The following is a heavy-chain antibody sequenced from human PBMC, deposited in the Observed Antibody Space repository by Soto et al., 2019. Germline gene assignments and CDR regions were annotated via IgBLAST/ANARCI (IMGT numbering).Heavy chain of an antibody. D-gene: IGHD1-1*01. J-gene: IGHJ4*02. CDR3: ATLQLGREEIFDS. V-gene: IGHV3-48*02. Sequence: EVQLLESGGGLVQTGGSLRLSCAASGFNFKTESMNWVRQAPGKGLEWVSYISETSIAIYYRDSVKGRFTISRDNAKNTLYLQMNSLRDEDTAVYYGATLQLGREEIFDSWGQGTLVTVSS. CDR1: GFNFKTES. CDR2: ISETSIAI.